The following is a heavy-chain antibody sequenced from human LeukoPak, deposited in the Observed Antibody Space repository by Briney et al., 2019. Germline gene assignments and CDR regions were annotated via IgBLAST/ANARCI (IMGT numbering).Heavy chain of an antibody. CDR2: MNPNSGDT. V-gene: IGHV1-2*02. J-gene: IGHJ4*02. Sequence: ASVKVSCXASGYTFTGYYMHWVRQAPGQGLEWMGWMNPNSGDTNYAQKFQGRVTVTRDTSISTAYMELSRLRSDDTAVYYCARVGSSGWYVHPTLDYWGQGTLLTVSS. CDR1: GYTFTGYY. D-gene: IGHD6-19*01. CDR3: ARVGSSGWYVHPTLDY.